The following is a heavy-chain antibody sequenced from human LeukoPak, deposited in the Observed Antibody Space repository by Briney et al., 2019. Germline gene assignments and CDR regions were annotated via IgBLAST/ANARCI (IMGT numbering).Heavy chain of an antibody. J-gene: IGHJ3*01. Sequence: PGGSLRLSCAASGFTFKTYTMSWIRQAPGKGLEWISSISNNNTYIWYADSVKGRFTISRDNAENSLYLQMNSLRVEGTGVYYCARVRQGGWVVWGQGTVVSVSS. V-gene: IGHV3-21*04. D-gene: IGHD1-26*01. CDR1: GFTFKTYT. CDR2: ISNNNTYI. CDR3: ARVRQGGWVV.